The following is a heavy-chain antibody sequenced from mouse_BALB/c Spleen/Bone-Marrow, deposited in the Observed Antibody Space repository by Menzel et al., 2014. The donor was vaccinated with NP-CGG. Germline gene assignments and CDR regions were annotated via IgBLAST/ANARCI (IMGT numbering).Heavy chain of an antibody. CDR3: ARLGRDY. CDR1: GYTFTDYN. J-gene: IGHJ2*01. Sequence: VQLQQSGPELVKPGASVKISCKASGYTFTDYNMHWVKQSHGKSLEWIGYIYPYNGGTGYNQKFKSKAALTVDNSSSTAYMELRSLTSEDSAVYYCARLGRDYWGQGTTLTVSS. V-gene: IGHV1S29*02. CDR2: IYPYNGGT. D-gene: IGHD4-1*01.